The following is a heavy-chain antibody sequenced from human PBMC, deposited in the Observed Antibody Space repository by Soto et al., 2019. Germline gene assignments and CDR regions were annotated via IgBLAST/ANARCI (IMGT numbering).Heavy chain of an antibody. CDR1: GGTFSSYA. CDR3: ARVRIVGAINDAFDI. J-gene: IGHJ3*02. D-gene: IGHD1-26*01. CDR2: IIPIFGTA. V-gene: IGHV1-69*06. Sequence: GASVKVSCKASGGTFSSYAISWVRQAPGQGLEWMGGIIPIFGTANYAQKFQGRVTITADKSTSTAYMELSSLRSEDTAVYYCARVRIVGAINDAFDIWGQGTMVTVPS.